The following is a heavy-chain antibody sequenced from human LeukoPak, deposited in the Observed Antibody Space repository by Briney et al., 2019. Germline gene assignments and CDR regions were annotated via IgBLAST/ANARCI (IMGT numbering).Heavy chain of an antibody. CDR2: ISGSGGST. D-gene: IGHD2-8*01. CDR3: TKAPGDCTNGVCYNMEDY. V-gene: IGHV3-23*01. CDR1: GFTFSSYA. Sequence: GGSLRLSCAASGFTFSSYAMSWVRQAPGKGLEWVSAISGSGGSTYYADSVKGRFTISRDNSKNTLYLQMNSLRAEDTAVYYCTKAPGDCTNGVCYNMEDYWGQGTLVTVSS. J-gene: IGHJ4*02.